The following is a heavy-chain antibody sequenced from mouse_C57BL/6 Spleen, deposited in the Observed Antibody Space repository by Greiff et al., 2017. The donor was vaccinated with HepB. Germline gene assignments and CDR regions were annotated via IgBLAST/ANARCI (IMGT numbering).Heavy chain of an antibody. CDR1: GYSITSGYY. Sequence: EVKLMESGPGLVKPSQSLSLTCSVTGYSITSGYYWNWIRQFPGNKLEWMGYISYDGSNNYNPSLKNRISITRDTSKNQFFLKLNSVTTEDTATYYCARDGYYLYYFDYWGQGTTLTVSS. V-gene: IGHV3-6*01. CDR3: ARDGYYLYYFDY. J-gene: IGHJ2*01. D-gene: IGHD2-3*01. CDR2: ISYDGSN.